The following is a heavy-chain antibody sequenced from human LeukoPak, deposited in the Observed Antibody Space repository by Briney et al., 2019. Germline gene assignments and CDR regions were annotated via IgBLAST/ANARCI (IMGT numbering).Heavy chain of an antibody. CDR2: INHSGST. V-gene: IGHV4-34*01. Sequence: SETLSLTCTVSGGSISSYYWSWIRQPPGKGLEWIGEINHSGSTNYNPSLKSRVTISVDTSKNQFSLKLSSVTAADTAVYYCARCPNWFDPWGQGTLVTVSS. CDR3: ARCPNWFDP. J-gene: IGHJ5*02. CDR1: GGSISSYY.